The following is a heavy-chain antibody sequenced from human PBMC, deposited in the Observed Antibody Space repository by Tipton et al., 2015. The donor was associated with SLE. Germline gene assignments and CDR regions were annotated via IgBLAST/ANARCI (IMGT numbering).Heavy chain of an antibody. CDR2: ISWNSGSI. CDR1: GFTFDDYA. Sequence: SLRLSCAASGFTFDDYAMHWVRQAPGKGLEWVSGISWNSGSIGYADSVKGRFTISRDNAKNSLYLQMNSLRAEDMALYYCAKEATISSWYYFDYWGQGTLVSVSS. D-gene: IGHD6-13*01. V-gene: IGHV3-9*03. J-gene: IGHJ4*02. CDR3: AKEATISSWYYFDY.